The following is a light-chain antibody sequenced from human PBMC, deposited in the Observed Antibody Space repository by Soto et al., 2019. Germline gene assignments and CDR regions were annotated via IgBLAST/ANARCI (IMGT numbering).Light chain of an antibody. V-gene: IGLV2-23*01. Sequence: QSVLTQPASVSGSPGQSITISCTGTSSDVGSYNLVSWYQQHPGKAPKLMIYEGSKRPSGVSNRFSSSKSGNTASPTISVRQAEDEADYYCCSYAGSSTVYVFGTGTKLTVL. CDR3: CSYAGSSTVYV. CDR2: EGS. J-gene: IGLJ1*01. CDR1: SSDVGSYNL.